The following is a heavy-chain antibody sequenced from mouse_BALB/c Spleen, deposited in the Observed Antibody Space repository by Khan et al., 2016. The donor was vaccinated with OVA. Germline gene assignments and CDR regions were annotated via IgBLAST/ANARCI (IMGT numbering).Heavy chain of an antibody. J-gene: IGHJ2*01. CDR3: ASYRYDYFDY. CDR2: IYPGDGDT. Sequence: QVQLQQSGAELARPGASVKLSCKASGYTFTSYWMQWVKQRPGQGLEWIGTIYPGDGDTRYTQKFKDKATLTADKSSSTAYMQLSSLASEDSAVYYCASYRYDYFDYWGQGTTLTVSS. CDR1: GYTFTSYW. D-gene: IGHD2-14*01. V-gene: IGHV1-87*01.